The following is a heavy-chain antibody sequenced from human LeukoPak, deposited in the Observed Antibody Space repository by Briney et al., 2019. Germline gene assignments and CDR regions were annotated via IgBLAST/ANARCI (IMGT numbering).Heavy chain of an antibody. CDR2: INPNSGGT. Sequence: ASVKVSCKASGYTFTGYYMHWVRQAPGQGLEWMGWINPNSGGTNYAQKFQGRVTMTRDTSISTAYMELSRLRSDDTAVYYCARVQSPTYYDILTGYYPFDYWGQGTLVTVSS. CDR3: ARVQSPTYYDILTGYYPFDY. CDR1: GYTFTGYY. V-gene: IGHV1-2*02. D-gene: IGHD3-9*01. J-gene: IGHJ4*02.